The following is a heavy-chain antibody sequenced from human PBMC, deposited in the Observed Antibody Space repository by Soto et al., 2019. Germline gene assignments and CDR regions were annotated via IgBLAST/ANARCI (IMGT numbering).Heavy chain of an antibody. CDR3: ARSSGYAPFDY. Sequence: QVQLQESGPGLVKPSQTLSLTCTVSGGSISSGDYYWSWIRQPPGKGLEWIGYIYYSGSTYYNPSPKSXXTXSXXTSKNQFSLKLSSVTAADTAVYYCARSSGYAPFDYWGQGTLVTVSS. V-gene: IGHV4-30-4*01. D-gene: IGHD3-22*01. J-gene: IGHJ4*02. CDR2: IYYSGST. CDR1: GGSISSGDYY.